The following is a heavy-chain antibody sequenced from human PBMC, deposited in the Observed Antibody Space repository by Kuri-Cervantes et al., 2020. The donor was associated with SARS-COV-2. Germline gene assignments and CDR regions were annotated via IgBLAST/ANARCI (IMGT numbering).Heavy chain of an antibody. CDR1: GGSISSSSYY. CDR3: ARHVNRDSSSSFGGQTYYYYYYMDV. V-gene: IGHV4-39*01. D-gene: IGHD6-6*01. CDR2: IYYSGST. Sequence: SETLSLTCTVSGGSISSSSYYWGWIRQPPGKGLEWIGSIYYSGSTYYNPSLKSRVTISVDTSKNQFSLKLSSVTAADTAVYYCARHVNRDSSSSFGGQTYYYYYYMDVWGKGTTVTVSS. J-gene: IGHJ6*03.